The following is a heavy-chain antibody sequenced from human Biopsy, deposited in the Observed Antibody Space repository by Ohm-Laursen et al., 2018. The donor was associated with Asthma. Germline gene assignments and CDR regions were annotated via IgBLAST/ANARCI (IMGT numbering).Heavy chain of an antibody. V-gene: IGHV3-74*03. CDR3: ARDVMEWYLPAFGF. D-gene: IGHD3-3*01. CDR2: INSDGTAA. J-gene: IGHJ4*02. Sequence: SLRLSCTASGFTFSSYWMHWVRQVPGQGLVWVSHINSDGTAATYADSVKGRFTVSRDNAKNTLYLQMNSLRPDDTAVYYCARDVMEWYLPAFGFWGQGTLVTVSS. CDR1: GFTFSSYW.